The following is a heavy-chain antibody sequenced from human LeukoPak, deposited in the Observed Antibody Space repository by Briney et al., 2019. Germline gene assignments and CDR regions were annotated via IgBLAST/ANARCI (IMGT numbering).Heavy chain of an antibody. Sequence: GGSLRLSCAASGFTFSSYAMSWVRQAPGKGREWVSAISGSGGSTYYADSVKGRFTISRDNSKNTLHLQMNSLRAEDTAVYYCASLRQNMRLRLGELSLPYYWGQGTLVTVSS. J-gene: IGHJ4*02. CDR2: ISGSGGST. V-gene: IGHV3-23*01. CDR3: ASLRQNMRLRLGELSLPYY. D-gene: IGHD3-16*02. CDR1: GFTFSSYA.